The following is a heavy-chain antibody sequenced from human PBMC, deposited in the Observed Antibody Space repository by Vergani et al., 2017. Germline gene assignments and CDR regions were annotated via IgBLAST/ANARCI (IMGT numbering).Heavy chain of an antibody. D-gene: IGHD3-3*02. CDR3: AADISRNWFDY. CDR2: INHSGST. CDR1: GGSFSGYY. V-gene: IGHV4-34*01. J-gene: IGHJ5*01. Sequence: QVQLQQWGAGLLKPSETLSLTCAVYGGSFSGYYWSWIRQPPGKGLEWIGEINHSGSTNYNPSLKSRVTISVDTSKNQFSLKLSSVTAADTAVYYCAADISRNWFDYWGQGTLVTVSS.